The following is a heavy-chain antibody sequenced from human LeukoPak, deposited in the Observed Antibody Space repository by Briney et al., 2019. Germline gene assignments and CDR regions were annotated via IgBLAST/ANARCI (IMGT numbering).Heavy chain of an antibody. V-gene: IGHV4-39*07. D-gene: IGHD3-10*01. Sequence: SETLSLTCTVSGGSVSSTSDYWGWIRQPPGKGLEWIGSIYYRGNTYYNPSVRSRVTISIDTSKNQFSLKLSSVTAADTAVYYCARRRYYGSGSWRDPRVMFDPWGQGTLVTVSS. CDR2: IYYRGNT. CDR3: ARRRYYGSGSWRDPRVMFDP. CDR1: GGSVSSTSDY. J-gene: IGHJ5*02.